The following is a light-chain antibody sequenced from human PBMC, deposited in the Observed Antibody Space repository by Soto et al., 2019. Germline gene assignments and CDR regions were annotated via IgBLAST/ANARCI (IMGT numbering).Light chain of an antibody. V-gene: IGKV3-20*01. CDR3: QQYGSSPRT. CDR1: QSVSSIY. CDR2: GAS. J-gene: IGKJ2*01. Sequence: EIVLTQSPGTLSLSPGARATLSCRASQSVSSIYLAWYQQRPGQAPRLLIYGASIRATGIPDRFSGSGSGTDLTLTISRLEPEDFAVYYYQQYGSSPRTFGQGTKLEIK.